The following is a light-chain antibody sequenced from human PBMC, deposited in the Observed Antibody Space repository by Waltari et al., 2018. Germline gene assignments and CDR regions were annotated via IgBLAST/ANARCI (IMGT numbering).Light chain of an antibody. CDR3: QQYGSSILYT. CDR2: GAS. Sequence: VLTQSPGTLSLSPGDRVTLSCRASQSLTKRYLAWYQQKPCQAPRLIIYGASSRAAGIPDRFSGSGSGTDFTLTISRLEPEDFAVYYCQQYGSSILYTFGQGTKLEIK. V-gene: IGKV3-20*01. CDR1: QSLTKRY. J-gene: IGKJ2*01.